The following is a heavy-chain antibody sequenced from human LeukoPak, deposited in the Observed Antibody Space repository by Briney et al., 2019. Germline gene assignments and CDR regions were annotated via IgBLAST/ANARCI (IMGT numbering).Heavy chain of an antibody. CDR1: GSTFRSYA. V-gene: IGHV3-30-3*01. CDR2: ISYDGNIK. Sequence: GGSLRLSCAASGSTFRSYAIHWVRQAPGKGLEWVAFISYDGNIKYYADSVKGRFSISRDNSKNTLSLQMNSLRGEDTAVYYCARDRSERYSTDYWGQGTLVTVSS. CDR3: ARDRSERYSTDY. J-gene: IGHJ4*02. D-gene: IGHD2-15*01.